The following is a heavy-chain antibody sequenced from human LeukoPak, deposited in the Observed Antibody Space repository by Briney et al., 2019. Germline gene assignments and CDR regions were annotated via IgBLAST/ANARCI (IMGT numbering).Heavy chain of an antibody. CDR3: ARVASGYDVFDI. V-gene: IGHV4-61*01. D-gene: IGHD3-3*01. Sequence: SERVSLTCTVSGGSVSSGSYWCTWLRQPPGKRLEWIGDIYNSGSTIYTHSLKSRVTISVDTSKNQFSLNLSSVTAADTAVFYCARVASGYDVFDIWGQGTMVTVSS. CDR2: IYNSGST. J-gene: IGHJ3*02. CDR1: GGSVSSGSYW.